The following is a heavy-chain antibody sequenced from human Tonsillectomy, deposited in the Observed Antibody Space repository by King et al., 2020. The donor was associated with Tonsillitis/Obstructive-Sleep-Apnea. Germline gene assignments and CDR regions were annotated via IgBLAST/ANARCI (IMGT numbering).Heavy chain of an antibody. Sequence: VQLVESGGGLVQPGGSLRLSCAASGFTFSSYWMHWVRQAPGKGLVWVSRINSDGSSTRYAHSVKGRFTISRDNAKNTLYLQMNSLRAEDTAVYYCAREQWNGGYDSEAFDIWGQGTMVTVSS. V-gene: IGHV3-74*01. J-gene: IGHJ3*02. D-gene: IGHD5-12*01. CDR1: GFTFSSYW. CDR3: AREQWNGGYDSEAFDI. CDR2: INSDGSST.